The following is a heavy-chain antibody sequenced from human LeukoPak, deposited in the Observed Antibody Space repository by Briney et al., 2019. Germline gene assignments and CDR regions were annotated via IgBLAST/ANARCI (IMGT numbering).Heavy chain of an antibody. Sequence: PSETLSLTCTVSGGSISSSSYYWGWIRQPPGKGLEWIGSIYYSGSTYYNPSLKSRVTISVDTSKNQFSLRLSSVTAADTAVYYCAIGGHDYSDLSLGYWGQGTLVTVS. V-gene: IGHV4-39*01. CDR3: AIGGHDYSDLSLGY. CDR1: GGSISSSSYY. J-gene: IGHJ4*02. CDR2: IYYSGST. D-gene: IGHD4-11*01.